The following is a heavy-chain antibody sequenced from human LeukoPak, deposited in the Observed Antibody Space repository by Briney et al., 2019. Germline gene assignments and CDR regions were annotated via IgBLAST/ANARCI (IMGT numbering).Heavy chain of an antibody. J-gene: IGHJ4*02. CDR2: INPNSAGT. CDR1: GYTFTPYY. D-gene: IGHD6-6*01. CDR3: ARAASKYSSPPGQVD. Sequence: GASLTASYKASGYTFTPYYMHWVRQAPGHGLEWMGSINPNSAGTNYAQKFQGRVTMTRDTSISTAYMEQSRLRSDDTAVYYCARAASKYSSPPGQVDWGQGTLVTVSS. V-gene: IGHV1-2*02.